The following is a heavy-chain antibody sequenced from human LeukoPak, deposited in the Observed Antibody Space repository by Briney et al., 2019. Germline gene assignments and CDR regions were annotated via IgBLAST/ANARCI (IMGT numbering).Heavy chain of an antibody. J-gene: IGHJ4*02. CDR2: IYHSGST. D-gene: IGHD3-10*01. CDR3: ARDRWFGVDEVDY. CDR1: GYSISSGYY. V-gene: IGHV4-38-2*02. Sequence: SETLSLTCTVSGYSISSGYYWGWIRQPPGKGLERIGSIYHSGSTYYNPSLKSRVTISVDTSKNQFSLKLSSVTAADTAVYYCARDRWFGVDEVDYWGQGTLVTVSS.